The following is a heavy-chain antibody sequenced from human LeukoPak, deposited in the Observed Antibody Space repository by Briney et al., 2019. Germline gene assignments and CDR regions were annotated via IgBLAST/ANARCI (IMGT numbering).Heavy chain of an antibody. Sequence: ASVKVSCKASGYTFTGYYMHWVRQAPGQGLEWMGWINPNSGCTNYAQKFQGGVTMTRDTSISTAYMELSRLRSDDTAVYYCARELDILTVVYAFDIWGQGTMVTVSS. V-gene: IGHV1-2*02. CDR1: GYTFTGYY. D-gene: IGHD3-9*01. CDR2: INPNSGCT. J-gene: IGHJ3*02. CDR3: ARELDILTVVYAFDI.